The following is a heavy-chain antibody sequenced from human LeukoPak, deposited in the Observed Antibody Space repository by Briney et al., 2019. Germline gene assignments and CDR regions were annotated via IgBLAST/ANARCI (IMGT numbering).Heavy chain of an antibody. V-gene: IGHV3-7*02. CDR2: INQDGSGI. J-gene: IGHJ4*02. Sequence: GGSLRLSCAASEFTFSSSWMTWVRQAPGKGLEWVANINQDGSGIYYVDSVKGRFSISRDNAQNSLYLQMNSLGAEDTAVYFCARTFCGGGGCYPDCWGPGTLVTVSS. CDR3: ARTFCGGGGCYPDC. CDR1: EFTFSSSW. D-gene: IGHD2-15*01.